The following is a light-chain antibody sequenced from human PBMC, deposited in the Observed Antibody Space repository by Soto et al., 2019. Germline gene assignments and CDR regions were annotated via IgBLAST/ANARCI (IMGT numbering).Light chain of an antibody. CDR1: QRVSSSY. Sequence: IVLTQSPGPLSLSPGERATLSCRSSQRVSSSYLAWYQQKPGQAPRLLIYGASSRATGIPDRFSGSGSGTDFTLTISRLEPEDFAVYYCQQYGSSPPITFGQGTRLEIK. V-gene: IGKV3-20*01. J-gene: IGKJ5*01. CDR3: QQYGSSPPIT. CDR2: GAS.